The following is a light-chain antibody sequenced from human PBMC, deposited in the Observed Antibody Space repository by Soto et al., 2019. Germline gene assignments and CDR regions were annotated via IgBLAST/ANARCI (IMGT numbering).Light chain of an antibody. V-gene: IGKV1-12*02. CDR1: QVIANW. J-gene: IGKJ1*01. Sequence: DIQMTQSPSSVSASVGDRVTITCRASQVIANWLAWYQQKPGTAPKLLIYSTSRLQNGVPSRFSGGGSGTDFTLTITSLQPEDFATYYCQQGDSFPWTFGQGTKVEIK. CDR2: STS. CDR3: QQGDSFPWT.